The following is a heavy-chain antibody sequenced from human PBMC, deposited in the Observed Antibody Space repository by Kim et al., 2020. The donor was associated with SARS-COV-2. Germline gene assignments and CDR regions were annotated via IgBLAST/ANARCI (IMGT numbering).Heavy chain of an antibody. J-gene: IGHJ4*02. CDR2: ISDSGGSA. D-gene: IGHD1-1*01. V-gene: IGHV3-23*01. Sequence: GGSLRLSCAASGFTFSNYAMSWVRQAPGKGLEWVSGISDSGGSAFYTDSVRGRFTISRDNSKNTLYLQMNSLRDEDTAIYYCAKRRLERGYCFDYWGQGTLVTVSS. CDR3: AKRRLERGYCFDY. CDR1: GFTFSNYA.